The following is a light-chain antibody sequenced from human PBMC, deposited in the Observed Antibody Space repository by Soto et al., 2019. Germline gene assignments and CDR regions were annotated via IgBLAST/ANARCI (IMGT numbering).Light chain of an antibody. CDR2: DVD. V-gene: IGLV2-11*01. CDR3: CSYAGSYPFV. J-gene: IGLJ1*01. CDR1: SSDVGGYNY. Sequence: QSALTQPRSVSGSPGQSVTISCTGTSSDVGGYNYVSWYQHHPGKAPKLMIYDVDKRPSGVPGRFSGSKSGNTASLTISGLQAEDEADYHCCSYAGSYPFVFGTGTKLTVL.